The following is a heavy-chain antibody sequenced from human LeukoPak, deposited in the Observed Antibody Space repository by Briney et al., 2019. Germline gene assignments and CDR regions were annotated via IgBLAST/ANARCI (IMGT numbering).Heavy chain of an antibody. Sequence: ASVKVSCKASGGTFSSYAISWVRQAPGQGLGWMGGIIPIFGTANYAQKFQGRATITADESTSTAYMELSSLRSEDTAVYYCARGRQQLGRGDAFDIWGQGTMVTVSS. CDR1: GGTFSSYA. D-gene: IGHD6-13*01. J-gene: IGHJ3*02. V-gene: IGHV1-69*13. CDR3: ARGRQQLGRGDAFDI. CDR2: IIPIFGTA.